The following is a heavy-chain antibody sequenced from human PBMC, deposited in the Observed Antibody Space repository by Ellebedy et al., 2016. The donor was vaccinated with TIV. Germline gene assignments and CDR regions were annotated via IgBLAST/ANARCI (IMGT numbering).Heavy chain of an antibody. Sequence: GGSLRLSCQGSGYDFSTFWITWVRQLPGKGLEWMGRIDPTDSYTKYSPSFRGHITISVQKSINTAYLEWSSLKASDTGMYYCARLYSGSYRWFDPWGPGTLVTVSS. J-gene: IGHJ5*02. CDR1: GYDFSTFW. D-gene: IGHD1-26*01. CDR3: ARLYSGSYRWFDP. V-gene: IGHV5-10-1*01. CDR2: IDPTDSYT.